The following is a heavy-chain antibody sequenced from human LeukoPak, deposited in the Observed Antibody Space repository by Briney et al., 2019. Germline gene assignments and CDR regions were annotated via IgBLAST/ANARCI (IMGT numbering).Heavy chain of an antibody. V-gene: IGHV3-33*01. CDR2: IWYDGSNK. J-gene: IGHJ4*02. D-gene: IGHD3-16*01. CDR1: GFTFSSYG. Sequence: GRSLRLSCAASGFTFSSYGMHWVRQAPGKGLEWVAVIWYDGSNKYYADSVKGRFTISRDNSKNTLYLQMNSLRAEDMAVYYCARGRGGYVFDYWGQGTLVTVSS. CDR3: ARGRGGYVFDY.